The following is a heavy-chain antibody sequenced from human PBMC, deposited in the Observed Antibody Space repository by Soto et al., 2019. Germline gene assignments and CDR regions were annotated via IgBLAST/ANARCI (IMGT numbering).Heavy chain of an antibody. V-gene: IGHV4-39*01. Sequence: QLQLQESGPGLVKPSETLSLTCTVSGLSISGTSYYWGWIRQTPAKGLEWIGTIYNSGETFYNPSLKSRVTISIDTSKNHFSLNLTPVTAADTAIYYCARHGSFWGQGALVTVSS. CDR2: IYNSGET. J-gene: IGHJ1*01. CDR3: ARHGSF. D-gene: IGHD3-16*02. CDR1: GLSISGTSYY.